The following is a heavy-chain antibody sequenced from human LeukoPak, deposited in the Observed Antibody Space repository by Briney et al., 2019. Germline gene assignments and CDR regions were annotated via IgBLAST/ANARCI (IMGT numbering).Heavy chain of an antibody. CDR1: GFTFSSYD. J-gene: IGHJ6*04. CDR2: IGTAGDP. V-gene: IGHV3-13*05. CDR3: ARDRRLRPWFGESSGYYYGMDV. D-gene: IGHD3-10*01. Sequence: GGSLRLSCAASGFTFSSYDMHWVRQATGKGLEWVSAIGTAGDPYYPGSVKGRFTISRENAKNSLYLQMNSLRAGDTAVYYCARDRRLRPWFGESSGYYYGMDVWGKGTTVTVSS.